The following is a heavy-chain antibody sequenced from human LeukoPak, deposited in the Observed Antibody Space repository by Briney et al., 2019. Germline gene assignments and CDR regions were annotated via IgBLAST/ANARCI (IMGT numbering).Heavy chain of an antibody. CDR3: ATAIFGVVPLMRY. V-gene: IGHV1-24*01. Sequence: ASVKVSCKASGYTFSSYGITWVRQAPGKGLEWMGGFDPEDGETIYAQKFQGRVTMTEDTSTDTAYMELSSLRSEDTAVYYCATAIFGVVPLMRYWGQGTLVTVSS. CDR2: FDPEDGET. J-gene: IGHJ4*02. D-gene: IGHD3-3*01. CDR1: GYTFSSYG.